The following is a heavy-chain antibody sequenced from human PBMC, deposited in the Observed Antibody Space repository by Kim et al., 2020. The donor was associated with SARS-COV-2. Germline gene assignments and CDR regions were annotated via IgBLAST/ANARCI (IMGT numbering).Heavy chain of an antibody. CDR2: IYYSGST. CDR1: GGSISSSSYY. D-gene: IGHD5-18*01. J-gene: IGHJ4*02. Sequence: SETLSLTCTVSGGSISSSSYYWGWIRQPPGKGLEWIGSIYYSGSTYYNPSLKSRVTISVDTSKNQFSLKLSSVTAADTAVYYCASLPLVRYSYGLRGDWFDYWGQGTLVTVSS. V-gene: IGHV4-39*01. CDR3: ASLPLVRYSYGLRGDWFDY.